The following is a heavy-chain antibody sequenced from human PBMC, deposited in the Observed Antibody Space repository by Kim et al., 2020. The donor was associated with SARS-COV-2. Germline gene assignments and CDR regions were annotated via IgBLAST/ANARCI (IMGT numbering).Heavy chain of an antibody. CDR3: ARYVVVTAMDLWYFDL. CDR1: GGSVSSGSYY. J-gene: IGHJ2*01. CDR2: IYYSGST. D-gene: IGHD2-21*02. V-gene: IGHV4-61*01. Sequence: SETLSLTCTVSGGSVSSGSYYWSWIRQPPGKGLEWIGYIYYSGSTNYNPSLKSRVTISVDTSKNQFSLKLSSVTAADTAVYYCARYVVVTAMDLWYFDLWGRGTLVTVSS.